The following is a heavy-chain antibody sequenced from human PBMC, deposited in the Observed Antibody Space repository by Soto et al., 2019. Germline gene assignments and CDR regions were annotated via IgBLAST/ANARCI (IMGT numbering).Heavy chain of an antibody. D-gene: IGHD5-12*01. Sequence: SETLSLTCTVSGGSVSSGSYYWSWIRQPPGKGLEWIGYIYYSGSTNYNPSLKSRVTISVDTSKNQFSLKLSSVTAADTAVYYCASSGRDGYNAGFDYWGQGTLVTVSS. J-gene: IGHJ4*02. V-gene: IGHV4-61*01. CDR2: IYYSGST. CDR3: ASSGRDGYNAGFDY. CDR1: GGSVSSGSYY.